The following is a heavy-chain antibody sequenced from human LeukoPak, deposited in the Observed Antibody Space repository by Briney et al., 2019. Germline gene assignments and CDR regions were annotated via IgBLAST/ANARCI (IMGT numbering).Heavy chain of an antibody. CDR2: INHSGST. Sequence: KPSETLSLTCALYGGSFSGYYWSWIRQPPGKGLEWIGEINHSGSTNYNPSLKSRVTISVDTSKNQFSLKLSSVTAADTAVYYCARVTDSSCYYDYWGQGTLVTVSS. V-gene: IGHV4-34*01. J-gene: IGHJ4*02. D-gene: IGHD3-22*01. CDR3: ARVTDSSCYYDY. CDR1: GGSFSGYY.